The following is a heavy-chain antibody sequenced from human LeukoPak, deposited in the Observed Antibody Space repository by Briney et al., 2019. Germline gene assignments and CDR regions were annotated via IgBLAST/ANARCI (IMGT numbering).Heavy chain of an antibody. CDR2: ISGSDGST. CDR1: VFTFSSYA. V-gene: IGHV3-23*01. CDR3: EKDLGGSGDYRPY. D-gene: IGHD2-21*02. Sequence: GGSLRLSCAASVFTFSSYAMSWVRQAPGKGLEWVSAISGSDGSTYYADSVKGRFTISRDNSKNTLYLQMNSLSAEDTAVYYCEKDLGGSGDYRPYWGQGSVVTVSS. J-gene: IGHJ4*02.